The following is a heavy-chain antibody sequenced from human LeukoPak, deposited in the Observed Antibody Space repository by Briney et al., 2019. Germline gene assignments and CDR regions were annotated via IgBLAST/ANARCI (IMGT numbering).Heavy chain of an antibody. Sequence: SVKVSCKASGGTFISYAISWVRQAPGQGLEWMGRIIAIFGTANYAQKFQGRVTITTDESTSTAYMELSSLRSEDTAVYYCARDPPDSYSSGWYYFDYWGQGTLVTVSS. J-gene: IGHJ4*02. CDR1: GGTFISYA. CDR3: ARDPPDSYSSGWYYFDY. CDR2: IIAIFGTA. V-gene: IGHV1-69*05. D-gene: IGHD6-19*01.